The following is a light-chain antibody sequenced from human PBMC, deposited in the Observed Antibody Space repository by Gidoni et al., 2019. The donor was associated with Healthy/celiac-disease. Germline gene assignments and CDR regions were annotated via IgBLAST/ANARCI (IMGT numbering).Light chain of an antibody. CDR3: QQYDNLPLT. CDR2: DAS. Sequence: IQMPQSPSSLSASVGDRVTITCQASQDISNYLNWYQQKPGKAPKRLIYDASNLETGVPSRFSGSGSGTDFTFTISSLQPEDIATYYCQQYDNLPLTFXGXTKVEIK. J-gene: IGKJ4*01. CDR1: QDISNY. V-gene: IGKV1-33*01.